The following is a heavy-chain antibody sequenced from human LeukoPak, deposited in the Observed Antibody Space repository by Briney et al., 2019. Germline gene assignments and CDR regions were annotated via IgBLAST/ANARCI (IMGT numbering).Heavy chain of an antibody. D-gene: IGHD5-18*01. CDR1: GFTFSSYA. CDR3: ARELNSYGAYYFDY. V-gene: IGHV3-23*01. CDR2: VTNTGSTT. J-gene: IGHJ4*02. Sequence: GGSLRLSCAASGFTFSSYAMSWVRQAPGKGLEWVSAVTNTGSTTYYANSVKGRFTISRDNAKNSLYLQMNSLRAEDTAVYYCARELNSYGAYYFDYWGQGTLVTVSS.